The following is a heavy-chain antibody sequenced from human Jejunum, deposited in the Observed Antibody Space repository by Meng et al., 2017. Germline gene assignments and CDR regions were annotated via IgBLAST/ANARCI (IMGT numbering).Heavy chain of an antibody. J-gene: IGHJ5*02. V-gene: IGHV4-34*01. D-gene: IGHD3-16*01. Sequence: QLYLQQCGGGRLTPSETLYLSCAVDGGSLSGYFWSWIRQPPWKGLEWIREVSHSGWTNSNPSLKSRVTISLETSKNQFSLKMSSVTAADTAVYFCVRGNNYVWGMIPWGQGTLVTVSS. CDR2: VSHSGWT. CDR1: GGSLSGYF. CDR3: VRGNNYVWGMIP.